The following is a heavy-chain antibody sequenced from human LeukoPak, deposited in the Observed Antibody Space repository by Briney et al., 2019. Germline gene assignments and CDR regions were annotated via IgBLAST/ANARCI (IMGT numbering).Heavy chain of an antibody. CDR3: ARSGSSSSSYYGMDV. V-gene: IGHV3-30*04. D-gene: IGHD6-6*01. Sequence: PGGSLRLSCAASGFTFSSYAMHWVRQAPGKGLEWVAVISYDGSNKYYADSVKGRFTISRDNSKNTLYLQMNSLRAEDTAVYYCARSGSSSSSYYGMDVWGQGTTVTVSS. CDR2: ISYDGSNK. CDR1: GFTFSSYA. J-gene: IGHJ6*02.